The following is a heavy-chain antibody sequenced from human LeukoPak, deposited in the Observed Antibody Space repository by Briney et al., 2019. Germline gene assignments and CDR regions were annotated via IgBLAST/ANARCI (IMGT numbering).Heavy chain of an antibody. D-gene: IGHD5-18*01. CDR2: ISYTVTS. Sequence: SETLSLTCTVSGGSISTYYWSWIRQPPGKGLEWIGYISYTVTSNYNPSLKSRVTISVDTSKNQFSLKLSSVTAADTAVYYCARGYSYGEGVDYWGQGTLVTVSS. V-gene: IGHV4-59*01. CDR3: ARGYSYGEGVDY. CDR1: GGSISTYY. J-gene: IGHJ4*02.